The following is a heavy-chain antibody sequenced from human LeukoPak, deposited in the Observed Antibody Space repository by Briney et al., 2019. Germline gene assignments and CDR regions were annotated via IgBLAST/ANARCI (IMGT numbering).Heavy chain of an antibody. D-gene: IGHD3-22*01. Sequence: PSETLSLTCTVFGGSFTDYFWTWIRHSPGKGLDGIGEINDYTGDSKYNPSLNSRVSISLEKSKNQLSLELRSVTAADTAVYYCARGRIAKIVVVHSFSYGMDVWGQGTTVTVSS. J-gene: IGHJ6*02. CDR3: ARGRIAKIVVVHSFSYGMDV. CDR1: GGSFTDYF. CDR2: INDYTGDS. V-gene: IGHV4-34*01.